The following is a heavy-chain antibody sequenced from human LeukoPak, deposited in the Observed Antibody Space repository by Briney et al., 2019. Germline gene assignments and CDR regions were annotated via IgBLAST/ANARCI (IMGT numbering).Heavy chain of an antibody. CDR1: GYSFTSYW. CDR3: ARHPIAAAGTYYYYYMDV. J-gene: IGHJ6*03. D-gene: IGHD6-13*01. V-gene: IGHV5-51*01. Sequence: LGESLKISCKGSGYSFTSYWIGWVRQMPGKGLEWMGIIYPGDSDTRYSPSFQGQVTISADKSISTAYLQWSSLKASDTAMYYCARHPIAAAGTYYYYYMDVWGKGTTVTVSS. CDR2: IYPGDSDT.